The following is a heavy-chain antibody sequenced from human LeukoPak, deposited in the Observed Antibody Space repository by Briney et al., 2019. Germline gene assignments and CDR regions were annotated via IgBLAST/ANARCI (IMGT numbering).Heavy chain of an antibody. CDR1: GYTFLSYG. CDR2: ISAYNGNT. V-gene: IGHV1-18*01. J-gene: IGHJ3*02. CDR3: ARGGGSRGAAGSAFDI. D-gene: IGHD6-13*01. Sequence: ASVKVSCKASGYTFLSYGFSWVRRAPGQGLEWMGWISAYNGNTNYAQKLQGRVTMTTDTSTSTAYMELRSLRSDDTAVYYCARGGGSRGAAGSAFDIWGQGTMVTVSS.